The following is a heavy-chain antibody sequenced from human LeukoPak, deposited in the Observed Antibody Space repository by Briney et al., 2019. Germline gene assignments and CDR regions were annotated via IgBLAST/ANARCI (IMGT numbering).Heavy chain of an antibody. J-gene: IGHJ4*02. CDR1: GGSVSSGRYY. CDR3: ARTINGYSYGYPVDY. CDR2: VYYSGST. V-gene: IGHV4-61*01. Sequence: SETLSLICTVSGGSVSSGRYYWSWIRQPPGKGLEWIGYVYYSGSTNYNPSLKSRVTISVDTSKNQFSLKLSSVTAADTAVYYCARTINGYSYGYPVDYWGQGTLVTVSS. D-gene: IGHD5-18*01.